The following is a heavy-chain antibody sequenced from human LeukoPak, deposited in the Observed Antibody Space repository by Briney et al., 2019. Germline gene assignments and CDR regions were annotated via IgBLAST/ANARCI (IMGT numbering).Heavy chain of an antibody. CDR1: GFSVSNNY. Sequence: QSGGSLRLSCAASGFSVSNNYMGWVRQAPGKGLEWVSVIYRDGDTYYADLVKGRFTISRDISRNTVYLQMNRLGAEDTAVYYCAGWLPSAYGHHDAFDVWGQGTMVTVPS. V-gene: IGHV3-53*01. CDR2: IYRDGDT. CDR3: AGWLPSAYGHHDAFDV. J-gene: IGHJ3*01. D-gene: IGHD5-12*01.